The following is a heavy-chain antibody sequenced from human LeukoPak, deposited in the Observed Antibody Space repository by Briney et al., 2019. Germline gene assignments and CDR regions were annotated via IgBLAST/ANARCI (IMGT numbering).Heavy chain of an antibody. D-gene: IGHD6-13*01. CDR2: IDPSDSYT. V-gene: IGHV5-10-1*01. CDR1: GYSFTSYW. CDR3: ARPRADYSSSWYVGY. J-gene: IGHJ4*02. Sequence: GESLKISCKGSGYSFTSYWISWVRQMPGKGLEWMGRIDPSDSYTNYSPSFQGHVTISADKSISTAYLQWSSLKASDTAMYYCARPRADYSSSWYVGYWGQGTLVTVSS.